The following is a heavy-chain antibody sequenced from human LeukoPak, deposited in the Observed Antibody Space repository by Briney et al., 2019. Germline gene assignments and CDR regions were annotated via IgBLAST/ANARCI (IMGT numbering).Heavy chain of an antibody. D-gene: IGHD3-10*01. J-gene: IGHJ3*01. V-gene: IGHV4-59*08. CDR3: ARHMSVSYDAFDL. Sequence: SETLSLTCSVSDGSTTGYYWSWIRQPPGEGLEWIAYVYYTGRTLYNPSLESRVTISVDTSKTQFSLTVTSVTAADTAVYYCARHMSVSYDAFDLWGRGTTVTVSS. CDR1: DGSTTGYY. CDR2: VYYTGRT.